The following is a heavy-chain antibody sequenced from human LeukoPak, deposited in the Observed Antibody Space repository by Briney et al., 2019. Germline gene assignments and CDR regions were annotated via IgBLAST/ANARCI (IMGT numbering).Heavy chain of an antibody. J-gene: IGHJ4*02. D-gene: IGHD1-1*01. Sequence: PGGSLRLSCAASGFTFSNYWITWVRQAPGKGLEWVANIKQDGSEKYYMDSVKGRFTISRDNAKNSLYLQMNSLRAEDTAVYYCAIAERRSPIDYWGQGTLVTVSS. CDR3: AIAERRSPIDY. CDR2: IKQDGSEK. CDR1: GFTFSNYW. V-gene: IGHV3-7*01.